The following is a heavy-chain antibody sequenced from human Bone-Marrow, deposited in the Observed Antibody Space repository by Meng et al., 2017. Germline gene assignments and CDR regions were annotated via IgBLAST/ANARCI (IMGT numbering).Heavy chain of an antibody. V-gene: IGHV1-8*01. J-gene: IGHJ4*02. D-gene: IGHD6-19*01. CDR3: ARDRYSSGWYWVY. Sequence: ASVKVSCKASGYTFTSYDINWVRQATGQGLEWMGWMKPNSGNTGYAQKFQGRVTMTRNTSISTAYMELRSLRSDDTAVYYCARDRYSSGWYWVYWGQGTLVTVSS. CDR1: GYTFTSYD. CDR2: MKPNSGNT.